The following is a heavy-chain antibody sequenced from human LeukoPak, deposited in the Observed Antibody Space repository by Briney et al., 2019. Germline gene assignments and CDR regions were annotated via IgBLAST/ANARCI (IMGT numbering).Heavy chain of an antibody. J-gene: IGHJ4*02. Sequence: PSQTLSLTCAVSGGSISSGGYSWSWIRQPPGKVLAWIGYIYHSGSTYYNPSLKSRVTISADTSKNQFSLRLSSVTAADTAVYYCARDLIAVSLYYFDYWGQGTQVTVSS. D-gene: IGHD6-19*01. CDR2: IYHSGST. CDR1: GGSISSGGYS. V-gene: IGHV4-30-2*01. CDR3: ARDLIAVSLYYFDY.